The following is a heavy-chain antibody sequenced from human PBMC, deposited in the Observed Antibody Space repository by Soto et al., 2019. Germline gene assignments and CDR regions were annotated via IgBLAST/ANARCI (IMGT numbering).Heavy chain of an antibody. CDR3: ARQSHEGTKPSVIYYYYYGMDV. CDR1: GGTFSSYA. D-gene: IGHD3-16*02. J-gene: IGHJ6*02. Sequence: SVKVSCKASGGTFSSYAISWVRQAPGQGLEWMGGIIPIFGTANYAQKFQGRVTITADESTSTAYMELSSLRSEDTAVYYCARQSHEGTKPSVIYYYYYGMDVRGQGTTVTVSS. CDR2: IIPIFGTA. V-gene: IGHV1-69*13.